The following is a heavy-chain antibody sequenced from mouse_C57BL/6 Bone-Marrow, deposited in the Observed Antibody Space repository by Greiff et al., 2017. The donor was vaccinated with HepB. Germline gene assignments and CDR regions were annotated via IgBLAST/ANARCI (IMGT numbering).Heavy chain of an antibody. CDR2: IDPSDSYT. J-gene: IGHJ2*01. V-gene: IGHV1-50*01. CDR3: ARGAFDY. Sequence: QVQLQQPGAELVKPGASVKLSCKASGYTFTSYWMQWVKQRPGQGLEWIGEIDPSDSYTNYNQKFKGKATLTVDTSSSTAYMQLSSLTSEDSAVYCCARGAFDYWGKGTTLTVSS. CDR1: GYTFTSYW.